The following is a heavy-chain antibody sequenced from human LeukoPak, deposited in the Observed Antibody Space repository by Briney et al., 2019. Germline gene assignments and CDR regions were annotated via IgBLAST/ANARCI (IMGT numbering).Heavy chain of an antibody. CDR2: ISYDGSNK. CDR1: GFTFSSYA. J-gene: IGHJ4*02. D-gene: IGHD3-3*01. Sequence: PGGSLRLSCAASGFTFSSYAMHWVRQAPGKGLEWVAVISYDGSNKYYADSVKGRFTISRDNSKNTLYLQMNSLRAEDTAVYYCARGASITIFGVAHPFSGLWGQGTLVTVSS. CDR3: ARGASITIFGVAHPFSGL. V-gene: IGHV3-30*04.